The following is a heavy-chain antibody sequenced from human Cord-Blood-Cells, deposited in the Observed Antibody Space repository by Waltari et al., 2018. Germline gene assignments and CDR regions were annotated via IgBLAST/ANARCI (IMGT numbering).Heavy chain of an antibody. V-gene: IGHV3-48*03. CDR2: ISSRGRTI. J-gene: IGHJ3*02. Sequence: EVQLVESGGGLVQPGGSLRLSCAASGFTFRSYEMNWVRQAQGKGLAWVSYISSRGRTIYYADSVKGRFTISRDNAKNSLYLQMNSLRAEDTAVYYCLRGYSGYDYAFDIWGQGTMVTVSS. CDR3: LRGYSGYDYAFDI. D-gene: IGHD5-12*01. CDR1: GFTFRSYE.